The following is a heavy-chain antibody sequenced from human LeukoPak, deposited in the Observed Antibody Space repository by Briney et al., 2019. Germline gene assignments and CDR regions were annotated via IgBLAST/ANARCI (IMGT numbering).Heavy chain of an antibody. CDR1: GFTFSSYA. CDR3: AKDAVYGIGPYYYDSSVVNWFDP. D-gene: IGHD3-22*01. V-gene: IGHV3-23*01. CDR2: ISGSGGST. J-gene: IGHJ5*02. Sequence: GGSLRLSCAASGFTFSSYAMSWVRQAPGKGLEWVSAISGSGGSTYYADSVKGRFTISRDNSKNTLYLQMNSLRAEDTAVYYCAKDAVYGIGPYYYDSSVVNWFDPWGQGTLVTVSS.